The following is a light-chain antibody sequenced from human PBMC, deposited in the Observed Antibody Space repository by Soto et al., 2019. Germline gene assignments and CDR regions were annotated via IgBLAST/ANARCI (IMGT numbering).Light chain of an antibody. Sequence: QSVLTQPASVSGSPGEWITISCTGTSSDVGGYNYNSWKQQHPGKAPKLMIYVFSNRPSGVFNRLSGSKSGNTASLTISGLQAEDEADYFCSSYTSSITDVFGTGTKVTVL. V-gene: IGLV2-14*01. CDR1: SSDVGGYNY. CDR2: VFS. CDR3: SSYTSSITDV. J-gene: IGLJ1*01.